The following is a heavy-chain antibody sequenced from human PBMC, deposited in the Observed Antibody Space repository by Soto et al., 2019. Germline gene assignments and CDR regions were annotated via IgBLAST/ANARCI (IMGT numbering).Heavy chain of an antibody. CDR3: ARTSVTAMDFNH. J-gene: IGHJ4*02. V-gene: IGHV4-30-4*01. Sequence: QVQLQESGPGLVKPSQTLSLTCTVSGGSVSSGDFYWSWIRQPPGKGLEWIGYIYYSGSTYYNPSLKCRVIISVDTSKNQFSLKVTSVTAADTAVYYCARTSVTAMDFNHWGQGALVAVSS. CDR2: IYYSGST. CDR1: GGSVSSGDFY. D-gene: IGHD4-17*01.